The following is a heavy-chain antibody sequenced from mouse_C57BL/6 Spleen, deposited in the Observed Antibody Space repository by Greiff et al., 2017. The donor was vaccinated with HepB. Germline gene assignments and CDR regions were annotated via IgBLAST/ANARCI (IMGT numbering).Heavy chain of an antibody. Sequence: EVMLVESGGGLVKPGGSLKLSCAASGFTFSDYGMHWVRQAPEKGLEWVAYISSGSSTIYYADTVKGRFTISRDNAKNTLFLQMTSLRSEDTAIDYCARGDYDDYFDYWGQGTTLTVSS. D-gene: IGHD2-4*01. J-gene: IGHJ2*01. V-gene: IGHV5-17*01. CDR3: ARGDYDDYFDY. CDR1: GFTFSDYG. CDR2: ISSGSSTI.